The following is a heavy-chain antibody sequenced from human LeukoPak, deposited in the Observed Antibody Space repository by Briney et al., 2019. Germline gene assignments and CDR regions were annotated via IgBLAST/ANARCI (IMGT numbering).Heavy chain of an antibody. CDR1: GDSISSSTYSTTYY. Sequence: SETLSLTCTVSGDSISSSTYSTTYYWGWIRQPPGKGLEWIGSITYSGTTHYNASLKSRVTISVDTSKNQFSLRLSSVTAADTAVYYCARHDVVSRAFDIWGPGTMVTVSS. D-gene: IGHD2-15*01. V-gene: IGHV4-39*01. CDR2: ITYSGTT. J-gene: IGHJ3*02. CDR3: ARHDVVSRAFDI.